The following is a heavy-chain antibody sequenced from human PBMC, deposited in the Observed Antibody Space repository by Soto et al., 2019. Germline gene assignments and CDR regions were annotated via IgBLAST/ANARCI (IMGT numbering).Heavy chain of an antibody. CDR1: GFIFSDSA. V-gene: IGHV3-73*01. J-gene: IGHJ4*02. CDR3: STGIAARPPG. Sequence: EVQLVESGRGLVQPGGSLKLSCAASGFIFSDSAMHWVRQASGKGLEWVGRIRTKANTYATAYAASVEGRFTISRDDSKNTAYLQMNRLKTEDTAVYYCSTGIAARPPGWGQGTLVTVSS. D-gene: IGHD6-6*01. CDR2: IRTKANTYAT.